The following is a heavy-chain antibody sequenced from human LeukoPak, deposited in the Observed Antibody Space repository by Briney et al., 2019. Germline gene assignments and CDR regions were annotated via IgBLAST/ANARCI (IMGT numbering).Heavy chain of an antibody. CDR2: INHSGST. Sequence: SETLSLTCTVSGGSISSYYWSWIRQPPGKGLEWIGEINHSGSTNYNPSLKSRVTISVDTSKNQFSLKLSSVTAADTAVYYCAIYSSSWAFDYWGQGTLVTVSS. V-gene: IGHV4-34*01. D-gene: IGHD6-13*01. CDR3: AIYSSSWAFDY. J-gene: IGHJ4*02. CDR1: GGSISSYY.